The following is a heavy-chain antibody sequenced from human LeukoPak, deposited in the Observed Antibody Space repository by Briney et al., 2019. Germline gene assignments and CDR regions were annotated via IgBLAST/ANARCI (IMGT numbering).Heavy chain of an antibody. CDR1: GFTFSSYG. CDR2: ISYDGSNK. V-gene: IGHV3-30*18. D-gene: IGHD6-6*01. CDR3: AKGIGYSSSLGYYYYYGMDV. Sequence: PGGSLRLSCAASGFTFSSYGMHWVRQAPGKGLEWVAVISYDGSNKYYADSVKGRFTIPRDNSKNTLYLQMNSLRAEDTAVYYCAKGIGYSSSLGYYYYYGMDVWGQGTTVTVSS. J-gene: IGHJ6*02.